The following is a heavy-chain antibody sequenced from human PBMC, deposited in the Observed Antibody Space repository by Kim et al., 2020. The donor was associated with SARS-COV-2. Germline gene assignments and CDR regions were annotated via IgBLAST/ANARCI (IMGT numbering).Heavy chain of an antibody. CDR1: GGSFSGYY. V-gene: IGHV4-34*01. CDR2: INHSGST. CDR3: ASGSSGWYRWFDP. J-gene: IGHJ5*02. Sequence: SETLSLTCAVYGGSFSGYYWSWIRQPPGKGLEWIGEINHSGSTNYNPSLKSRVTISVDTSKNQFSLKLSSVTAADMAVYYCASGSSGWYRWFDPWGQGTL. D-gene: IGHD6-19*01.